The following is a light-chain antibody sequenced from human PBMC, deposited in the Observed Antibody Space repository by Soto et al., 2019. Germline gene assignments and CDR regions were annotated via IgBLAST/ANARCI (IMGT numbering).Light chain of an antibody. J-gene: IGLJ1*01. Sequence: QSALTQPASVSGSPGQSITISCTGASSEVGSHNCASWYQQRPGKAPKLLIYDVSNRPSGVSYRFSGSKSGNTASLTISRLQAEDEADYYCSSCTSSNTFLFGTRTKATVL. CDR1: SSEVGSHNC. CDR2: DVS. V-gene: IGLV2-14*03. CDR3: SSCTSSNTFL.